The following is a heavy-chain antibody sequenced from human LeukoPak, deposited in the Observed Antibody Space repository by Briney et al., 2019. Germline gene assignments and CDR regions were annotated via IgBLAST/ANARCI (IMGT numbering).Heavy chain of an antibody. D-gene: IGHD4-17*01. Sequence: PSQTLSLTCTVSGGSVNSGGYYWTWIRQHPRKGLEWLGYIYYSGRTYYNPSLKSRITISLDTSINQFSLNLTSVSAADTAFYFCARSSDYGDYDWGQGTLITVSS. CDR3: ARSSDYGDYD. CDR2: IYYSGRT. J-gene: IGHJ4*02. CDR1: GGSVNSGGYY. V-gene: IGHV4-31*03.